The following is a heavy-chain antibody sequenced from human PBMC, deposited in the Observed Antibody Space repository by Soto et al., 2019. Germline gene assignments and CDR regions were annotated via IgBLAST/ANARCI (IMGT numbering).Heavy chain of an antibody. D-gene: IGHD6-25*01. J-gene: IGHJ4*02. CDR3: AKDLGSGGGFDY. Sequence: QVQLQEPGPGLVKPSETLSLTCTVSGGSITNYYWSWIRQSPGKGLEWIGYIYSTGITKYSPSLKSRVTISVDTSNNQYSLKLTSVTAADTAVYYCAKDLGSGGGFDYWGQGTLVTVSS. CDR1: GGSITNYY. V-gene: IGHV4-59*01. CDR2: IYSTGIT.